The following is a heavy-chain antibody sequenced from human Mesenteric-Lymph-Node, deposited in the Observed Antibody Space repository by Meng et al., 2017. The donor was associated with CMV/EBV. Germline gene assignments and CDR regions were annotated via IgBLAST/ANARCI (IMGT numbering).Heavy chain of an antibody. V-gene: IGHV3-74*01. CDR2: INSDGSST. D-gene: IGHD3-22*01. CDR3: ARVGYYDSSGYYYAAFDI. J-gene: IGHJ3*02. CDR1: GFTFSSYA. Sequence: GESLKISCAASGFTFSSYAMSWVRQAPGKGLVWVSRINSDGSSTSYADSVKGRFTISRDNAKNTLYLQMNSLRAEDTAVYYCARVGYYDSSGYYYAAFDIWGQGTMVTVSS.